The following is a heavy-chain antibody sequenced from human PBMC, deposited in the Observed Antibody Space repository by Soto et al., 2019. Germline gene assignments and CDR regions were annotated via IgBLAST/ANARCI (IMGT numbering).Heavy chain of an antibody. CDR3: AREGLYGSIQDNTFDI. V-gene: IGHV1-8*01. CDR1: GYTFNRHD. D-gene: IGHD6-19*01. J-gene: IGHJ3*02. CDR2: MNPNSGNT. Sequence: QVQLVQSGAEVKRSGASVRISCKASGYTFNRHDINWVRQATGQGPEWIGWMNPNSGNTGYAQKFQGRVTMTRDSSINTDDMELSSLTSEDTAIYYCAREGLYGSIQDNTFDIWGQGTMVSVSS.